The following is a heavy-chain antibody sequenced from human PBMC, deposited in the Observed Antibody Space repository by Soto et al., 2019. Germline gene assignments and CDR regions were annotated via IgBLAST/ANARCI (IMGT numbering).Heavy chain of an antibody. CDR3: ARRDIVATFAGES. Sequence: QVKLQESGPGVVTPSETLSLTCAVSGGSITSSSWWSWVRQPPGKGLEWIGAIFHSGTTHYNPSLKSRVTLSVDKSANQFSLKVNSVTAADTAVYYCARRDIVATFAGESWGQGILVTVSS. CDR2: IFHSGTT. CDR1: GGSITSSSW. J-gene: IGHJ5*02. D-gene: IGHD5-12*01. V-gene: IGHV4-4*02.